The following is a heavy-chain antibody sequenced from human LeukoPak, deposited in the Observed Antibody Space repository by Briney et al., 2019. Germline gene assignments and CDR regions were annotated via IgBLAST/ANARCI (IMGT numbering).Heavy chain of an antibody. CDR2: VFHTGHT. D-gene: IGHD6-19*01. Sequence: SETLSLTCTVSAGISSFYWSWLRQPPGKGLEWIGYVFHTGHTNYNPSLKSRVTMSIDPSKDQFSLEVTSVTAADTAVYFCARADYSGGWAGGFDVWGQGTLVTVSS. V-gene: IGHV4-59*01. CDR3: ARADYSGGWAGGFDV. CDR1: AGISSFY. J-gene: IGHJ3*01.